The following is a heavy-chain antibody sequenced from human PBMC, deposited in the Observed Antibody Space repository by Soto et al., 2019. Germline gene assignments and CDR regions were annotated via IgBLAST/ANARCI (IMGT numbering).Heavy chain of an antibody. J-gene: IGHJ5*02. Sequence: QVQLVQSGGEVKRPGASVKVSCKTSGYTLSNYGITGVRQAPGQPLEWLGWISLYSDGTSYAQKFRGRVSMTTDTSTTTAYMELRSLRSDDTAVYYCARVVPGAEAWFGPWGQGTLVTVSS. V-gene: IGHV1-18*01. CDR2: ISLYSDGT. CDR1: GYTLSNYG. CDR3: ARVVPGAEAWFGP.